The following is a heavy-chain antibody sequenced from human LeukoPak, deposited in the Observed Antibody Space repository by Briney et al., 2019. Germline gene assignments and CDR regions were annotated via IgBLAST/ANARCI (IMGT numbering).Heavy chain of an antibody. J-gene: IGHJ4*02. D-gene: IGHD1-26*01. CDR3: ARVRGSYSSDY. CDR2: ISSRGSNI. V-gene: IGHV3-11*04. Sequence: GGSLKLSCAASGFTFSDYYMSWIRQAPGKGLEWVSYISSRGSNIYYVDYGKGRFTISRDNAKSSLYLQMNSLRAEDTALYYCARVRGSYSSDYWGQGTLVTVSS. CDR1: GFTFSDYY.